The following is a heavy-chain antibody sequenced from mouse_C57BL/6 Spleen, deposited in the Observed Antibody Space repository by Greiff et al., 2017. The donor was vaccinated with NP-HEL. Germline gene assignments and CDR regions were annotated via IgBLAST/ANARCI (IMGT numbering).Heavy chain of an antibody. D-gene: IGHD2-2*01. CDR2: IDPSDRYT. V-gene: IGHV1-50*01. Sequence: VQLQQPGAELVKPGASVKLSCKASGYTFTSYWMQWVKQRPGQGLEWIGEIDPSDRYTNYNQKFKGKATLTVDTSSSTAYMQLSSRTSEDSAVYYCARSTMVTTAFAYWGQGTLVTVSA. CDR1: GYTFTSYW. J-gene: IGHJ3*01. CDR3: ARSTMVTTAFAY.